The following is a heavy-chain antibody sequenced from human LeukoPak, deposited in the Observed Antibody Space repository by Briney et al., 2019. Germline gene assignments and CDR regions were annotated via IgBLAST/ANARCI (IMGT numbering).Heavy chain of an antibody. D-gene: IGHD2-2*01. J-gene: IGHJ5*02. CDR1: GYGLTTYW. V-gene: IGHV5-51*01. Sequence: GESLKISCKGPGYGLTTYWTAWGGQMPGKALEWLGFFYPGDSDTRYSPSFQGQVTISADKSISTAYLQWSSLKASDTAMYYCARLSYCSSTSCYRFDPWGQGTLVTVSS. CDR3: ARLSYCSSTSCYRFDP. CDR2: FYPGDSDT.